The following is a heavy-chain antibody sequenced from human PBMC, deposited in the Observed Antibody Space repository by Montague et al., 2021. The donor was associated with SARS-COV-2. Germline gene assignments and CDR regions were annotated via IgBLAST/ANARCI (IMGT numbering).Heavy chain of an antibody. D-gene: IGHD4-23*01. CDR1: GFTFSHIW. CDR2: IKPDESEK. CDR3: AKNGGAHGSDV. V-gene: IGHV3-7*01. J-gene: IGHJ6*02. Sequence: SLRLSCAASGFTFSHIWMSWVRQAPGKGLEWVANIKPDESEKNYVDSVKGRFSISRDNAKNSLYLQMDNLRAEDTAIYYCAKNGGAHGSDVWGQGTSVSVSS.